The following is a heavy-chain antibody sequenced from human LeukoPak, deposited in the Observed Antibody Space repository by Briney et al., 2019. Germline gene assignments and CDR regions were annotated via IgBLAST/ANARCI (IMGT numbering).Heavy chain of an antibody. CDR1: GFTFSDYY. V-gene: IGHV3-11*01. CDR2: ISSSGSTI. Sequence: PGGSLRLSCAASGFTFSDYYMSRIRQAPGKGLEWVSYISSSGSTIYYADSVKGRFTISRDNAKNSLYLQMNSLRAEDTAVYYCARDFMVRGVTTLVDYWGQGTLVTVSS. J-gene: IGHJ4*02. CDR3: ARDFMVRGVTTLVDY. D-gene: IGHD3-10*01.